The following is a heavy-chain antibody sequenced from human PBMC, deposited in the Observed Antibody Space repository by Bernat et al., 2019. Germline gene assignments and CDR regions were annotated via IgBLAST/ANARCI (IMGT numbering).Heavy chain of an antibody. CDR1: GFTFSTYA. CDR3: ARGGWSHGFDI. D-gene: IGHD3-3*01. J-gene: IGHJ3*02. Sequence: EVQLVESGGGLVQPGGSLRLSCEASGFTFSTYAMSWVRQAPGKGLEWVSGINAGGGRTYYADSVKGRFTISRDNAKNTLYLQMNSLRVEDTAVYYCARGGWSHGFDIWGQGTMVTVSS. CDR2: INAGGGRT. V-gene: IGHV3-23*04.